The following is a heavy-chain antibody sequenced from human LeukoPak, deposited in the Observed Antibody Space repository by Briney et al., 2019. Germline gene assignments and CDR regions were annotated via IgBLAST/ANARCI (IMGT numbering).Heavy chain of an antibody. D-gene: IGHD2-2*01. CDR1: GYIFTSYY. Sequence: GASVKVSCKASGYIFTSYYMHWVRQAPGQGLEWMGIINPSGGSTSYAQKFQGRVTMTRDTSTSTVYMELSSLRSEDTAVYYCARVYCSSTSCYSAFDIWGQGTMVTVSS. J-gene: IGHJ3*02. CDR2: INPSGGST. V-gene: IGHV1-46*01. CDR3: ARVYCSSTSCYSAFDI.